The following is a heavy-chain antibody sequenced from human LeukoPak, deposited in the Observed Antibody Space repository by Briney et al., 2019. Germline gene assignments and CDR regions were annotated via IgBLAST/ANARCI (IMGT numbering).Heavy chain of an antibody. J-gene: IGHJ4*02. Sequence: GGSLRLSCAASGFTFSNYGMHWVRQAPGKGLEWVAFIQYDGSNKYYADSVKGRFTISRDNSKNTLDLELNSLRPEDTAMYYCAKDSSPGWHFDYWGQGTLVTVSS. CDR2: IQYDGSNK. D-gene: IGHD6-19*01. CDR1: GFTFSNYG. V-gene: IGHV3-30*02. CDR3: AKDSSPGWHFDY.